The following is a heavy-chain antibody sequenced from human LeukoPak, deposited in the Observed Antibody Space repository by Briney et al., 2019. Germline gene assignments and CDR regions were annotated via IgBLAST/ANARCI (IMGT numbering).Heavy chain of an antibody. CDR1: GFTFDDYA. Sequence: GGSLRLSCAASGFTFDDYAMHWVRQAPGKGLEWASLISGDGGSTYYADSVKGRFTISRDNSKNSLYLQMNSLRTEDTALYYCAKDNYYDSSGPQGDWGQGTLVTVSS. J-gene: IGHJ4*02. D-gene: IGHD3-22*01. V-gene: IGHV3-43*02. CDR3: AKDNYYDSSGPQGD. CDR2: ISGDGGST.